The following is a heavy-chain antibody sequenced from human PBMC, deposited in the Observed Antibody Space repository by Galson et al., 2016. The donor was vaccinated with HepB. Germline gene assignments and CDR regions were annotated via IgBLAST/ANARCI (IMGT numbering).Heavy chain of an antibody. J-gene: IGHJ4*02. CDR1: GFTFTNYW. CDR2: ISPDGGEK. D-gene: IGHD1-14*01. Sequence: SLRLSCAASGFTFTNYWMNWVRQTPEKGLEWVANISPDGGEKYYVDSVKGRFTISRDNAKNSLSIQKNSLRSDDTAVYYCSGTTEASCGNRRFDYWGQGTLVTVSP. CDR3: SGTTEASCGNRRFDY. V-gene: IGHV3-7*04.